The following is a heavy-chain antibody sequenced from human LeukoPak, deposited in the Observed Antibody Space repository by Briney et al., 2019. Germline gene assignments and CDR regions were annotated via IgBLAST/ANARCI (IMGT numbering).Heavy chain of an antibody. D-gene: IGHD4-17*01. Sequence: PSETLSLTCTVSGGSISSSSYYWGWIRQPPGKGLEWIGGIHYRGSTYYNPSLKSRLTISVDTSKNQFSLNLNSVTAADTAVYYCARLPTTMTTYYFDFWGQGTLVTVSS. CDR3: ARLPTTMTTYYFDF. CDR2: IHYRGST. CDR1: GGSISSSSYY. J-gene: IGHJ4*02. V-gene: IGHV4-39*01.